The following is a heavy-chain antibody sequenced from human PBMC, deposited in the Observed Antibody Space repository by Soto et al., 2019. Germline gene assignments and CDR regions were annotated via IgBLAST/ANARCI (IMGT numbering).Heavy chain of an antibody. J-gene: IGHJ4*02. V-gene: IGHV1-69*04. CDR3: ARDKESNYFDY. CDR1: GGTFSSYA. CDR2: IIPILGIA. Sequence: ASVKVSCKASGGTFSSYAISWVRQAPGQGLEWMGRIIPILGIANYAQKFQGRVTITADKSTNTADNELSSLRSEDTAVYYCARDKESNYFDYWGQGTLVTVSS.